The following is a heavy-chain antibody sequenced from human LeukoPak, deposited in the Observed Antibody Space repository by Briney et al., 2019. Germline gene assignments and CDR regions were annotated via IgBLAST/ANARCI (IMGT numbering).Heavy chain of an antibody. V-gene: IGHV4-4*07. CDR1: GGSFSGYY. J-gene: IGHJ3*02. CDR2: IYTSGST. D-gene: IGHD6-6*01. CDR3: ARERRIAARRSGAFDI. Sequence: PSETLSLTCAVYGGSFSGYYWSWIRQPAGKGLEWIGRIYTSGSTNYNPSLKSRVTMSVDTSKNQFSLKLSSVTAADTAVYYCARERRIAARRSGAFDIWGQGTMVTVSS.